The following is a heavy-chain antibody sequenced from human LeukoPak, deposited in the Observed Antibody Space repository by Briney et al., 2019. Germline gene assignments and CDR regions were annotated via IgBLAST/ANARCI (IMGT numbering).Heavy chain of an antibody. J-gene: IGHJ6*03. CDR2: ISSSSSYI. D-gene: IGHD2-15*01. V-gene: IGHV3-21*01. CDR1: GFTFSSYS. Sequence: PGGSLRLSCAASGFTFSSYSMNWVRQAPGKGLEWVSSISSSSSYIYYAGSVKGRFTISRDNAKNSLYLQMNSLRAEDTAVYYCARDTPLAEYCSGGSCYAEHYYYYMDVWGKGTTVTVSS. CDR3: ARDTPLAEYCSGGSCYAEHYYYYMDV.